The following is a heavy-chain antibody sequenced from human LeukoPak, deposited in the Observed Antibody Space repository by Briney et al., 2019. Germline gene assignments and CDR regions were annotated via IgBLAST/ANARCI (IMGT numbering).Heavy chain of an antibody. CDR1: GGSISSYY. J-gene: IGHJ4*02. Sequence: SETLSLTCTVSGGSISSYYWSWIRQPPGKGLEWIGYIYYSGSTNYNPSLKSRVTISVDTSKNQFSLKLSSVTAADTAVYYCARHNWGYYFDYWGQGTLVTVSS. CDR3: ARHNWGYYFDY. V-gene: IGHV4-59*08. CDR2: IYYSGST. D-gene: IGHD7-27*01.